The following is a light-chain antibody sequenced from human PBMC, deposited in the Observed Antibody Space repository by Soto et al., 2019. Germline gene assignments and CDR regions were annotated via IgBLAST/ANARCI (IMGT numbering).Light chain of an antibody. CDR3: QQRSNWPPIT. Sequence: EIVLTQSPGTLSLSPGERATLSCRASQSVSSSYLAWYQQKPGQAPRLLIYGASTRATGIPARFSGSGSGTEFTLTISSLQSEDFAVYYCQQRSNWPPITFGQGTRLENK. V-gene: IGKV3D-20*02. CDR1: QSVSSSY. CDR2: GAS. J-gene: IGKJ5*01.